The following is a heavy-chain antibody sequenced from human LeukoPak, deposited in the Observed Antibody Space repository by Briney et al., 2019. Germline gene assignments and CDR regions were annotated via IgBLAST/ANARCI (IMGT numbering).Heavy chain of an antibody. CDR1: GPSISPYR. CDR2: VFYSLSP. J-gene: IGHJ4*02. D-gene: IGHD3-10*01. Sequence: SETLSLTCTVSGPSISPYRWSWIRQPPGKGLEWIGYVFYSLSPTYNLSLKSRLTISIDRFTNRFSLRLSSVTAADTAVYYCARHRPDLHGDFDFWGQGLLVAVSS. CDR3: ARHRPDLHGDFDF. V-gene: IGHV4-59*08.